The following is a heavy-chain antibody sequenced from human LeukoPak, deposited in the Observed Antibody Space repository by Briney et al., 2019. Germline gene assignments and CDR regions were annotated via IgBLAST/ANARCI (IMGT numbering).Heavy chain of an antibody. D-gene: IGHD4-17*01. Sequence: GGSLRLSCAASGFTFSSYSMNWVRQAPGKGLEWVSYISSSSSTIYYADSVKGRFTISRDNAKNSLYLQMNSLRAEDTAVYYCARDGDTVTTDQVGGYYYYYGMDVWGQGTTVTVSS. CDR1: GFTFSSYS. J-gene: IGHJ6*02. V-gene: IGHV3-48*01. CDR3: ARDGDTVTTDQVGGYYYYYGMDV. CDR2: ISSSSSTI.